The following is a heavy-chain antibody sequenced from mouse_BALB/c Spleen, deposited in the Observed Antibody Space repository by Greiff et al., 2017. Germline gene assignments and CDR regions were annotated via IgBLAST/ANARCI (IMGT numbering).Heavy chain of an antibody. D-gene: IGHD2-1*01. Sequence: EVKLLESGGGLVQPGGSLKLSCAASGFDFSRYWMSWVRQAPGKGLEWIGEINPDSSTINYTPSLKDKFIISRDNAKNTLYLQMSKVRSEDTALYYCARQRGYGNYDYAMDYWGQGTSVTVSS. CDR2: INPDSSTI. CDR3: ARQRGYGNYDYAMDY. J-gene: IGHJ4*01. CDR1: GFDFSRYW. V-gene: IGHV4-1*02.